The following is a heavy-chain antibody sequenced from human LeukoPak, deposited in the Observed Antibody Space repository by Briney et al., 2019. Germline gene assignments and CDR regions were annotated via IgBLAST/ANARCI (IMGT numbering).Heavy chain of an antibody. D-gene: IGHD3-10*01. CDR1: GGSISSYC. J-gene: IGHJ4*02. V-gene: IGHV4-4*07. CDR2: IYTSGST. CDR3: AREYGSGSYRYSDY. Sequence: SETLSLTCTVSGGSISSYCWSWIRQPAGKGLEWIGRIYTSGSTNYNPSLKSRVTMSVDTSKNQFSLKLSSVTAADTAVYYCAREYGSGSYRYSDYWGQGTLVTVSS.